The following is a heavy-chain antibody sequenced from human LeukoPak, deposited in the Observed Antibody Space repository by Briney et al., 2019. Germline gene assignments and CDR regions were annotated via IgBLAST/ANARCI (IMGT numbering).Heavy chain of an antibody. V-gene: IGHV4-38-2*02. D-gene: IGHD3-10*01. J-gene: IGHJ4*02. CDR3: ARGNTMVRGVITPFRY. CDR1: GYSISSGYY. Sequence: SETLSLTCTVSGYSISSGYYWSWIRQPPGQGLEWIGEINDSGSTNYNPSLKSRVTISVDTSKNQFSLKLSSVTAADTAVYYCARGNTMVRGVITPFRYWGQGTLVTVSS. CDR2: INDSGST.